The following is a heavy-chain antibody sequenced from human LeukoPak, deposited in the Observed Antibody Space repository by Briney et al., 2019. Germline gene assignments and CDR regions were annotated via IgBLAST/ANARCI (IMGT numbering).Heavy chain of an antibody. Sequence: GGSLRLSCAASGFTFSGSAMHWVRQASGKGLEWVGRIRSKANSYATAYAASVKGRFTISRDDSKNTAYLQMNSLRAEDTAVYYCARAPTMVYYYYMDVWGKGTTVTISS. V-gene: IGHV3-73*01. J-gene: IGHJ6*03. CDR2: IRSKANSYAT. D-gene: IGHD3-10*01. CDR3: ARAPTMVYYYYMDV. CDR1: GFTFSGSA.